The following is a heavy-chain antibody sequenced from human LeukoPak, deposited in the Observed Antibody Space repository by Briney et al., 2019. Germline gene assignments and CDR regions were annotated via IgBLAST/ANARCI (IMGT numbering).Heavy chain of an antibody. CDR1: GGSISSGSYY. Sequence: PSETLSLTCTVSGGSISSGSYYWSWIRQPAGKGLEWIGHIYTSGSTNYNPSLKSRVTISVDTSKNQFSLKLSSVTAADTAVYYCARDENGYVWGSFRAWGQGTLVTVSS. J-gene: IGHJ5*02. V-gene: IGHV4-61*09. CDR3: ARDENGYVWGSFRA. D-gene: IGHD3-16*02. CDR2: IYTSGST.